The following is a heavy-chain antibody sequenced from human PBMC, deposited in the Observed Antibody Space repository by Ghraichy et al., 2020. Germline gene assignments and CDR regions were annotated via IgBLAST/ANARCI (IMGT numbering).Heavy chain of an antibody. D-gene: IGHD2-15*01. Sequence: GESLNISCAASGFSLSNYWMHWVRQAPGKGLVWVSRVKTDGSNTIYADSVKGRFTISRDNAKNTLYLQMNSLRAEDTALYYCAREYCRGGRCFFGTGGSHFDYWGQGTLVTVSS. CDR3: AREYCRGGRCFFGTGGSHFDY. V-gene: IGHV3-74*01. CDR1: GFSLSNYW. CDR2: VKTDGSNT. J-gene: IGHJ4*02.